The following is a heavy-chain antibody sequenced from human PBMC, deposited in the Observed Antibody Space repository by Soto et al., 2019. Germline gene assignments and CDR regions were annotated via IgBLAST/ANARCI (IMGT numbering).Heavy chain of an antibody. Sequence: QVQLQQWGAGLLKPSETLSLTCAVYGGSFSGYYWSWIRQPPGRGLEWIGEINHSGSTNYNPSLKSRLTMSVDTPKNQFSLELSSVTAADTAVYFCARDVGGYDFWSASYYYYYYMDVWGKGTTVTVSS. CDR1: GGSFSGYY. CDR3: ARDVGGYDFWSASYYYYYYMDV. V-gene: IGHV4-34*01. D-gene: IGHD3-3*01. J-gene: IGHJ6*03. CDR2: INHSGST.